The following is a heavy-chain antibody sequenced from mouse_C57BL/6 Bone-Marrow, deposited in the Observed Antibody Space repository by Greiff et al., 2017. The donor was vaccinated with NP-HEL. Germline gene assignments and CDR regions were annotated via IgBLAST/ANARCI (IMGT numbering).Heavy chain of an antibody. J-gene: IGHJ4*01. CDR1: GFTFSSYA. CDR2: ISSGGDYI. D-gene: IGHD1-1*01. Sequence: EVKLMESGEGLVKPGGSLKLSCAASGFTFSSYAMSWVRQTPEKRLEWVAYISSGGDYIYYADNVKGRFTISRDNARNTLYLQMSSLKSEDTAMYYCTRGGASYYGSYFYAMDYWGQGTSVTVSS. CDR3: TRGGASYYGSYFYAMDY. V-gene: IGHV5-9-1*02.